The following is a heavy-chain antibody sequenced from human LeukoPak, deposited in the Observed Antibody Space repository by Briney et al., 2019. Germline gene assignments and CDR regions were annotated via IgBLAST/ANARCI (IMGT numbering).Heavy chain of an antibody. V-gene: IGHV3-48*01. CDR2: INGGGSPI. Sequence: GGSLRLSCAASGFTFSRDSMNWVRQAPGKGLEWVSYINGGGSPIYYADSVRGRFTISRDNAKNSLYLQMNSLRAEDTAVYYCVRDNPRCCGVVPANIDDYWGQGTLVTVSS. D-gene: IGHD2-15*01. CDR1: GFTFSRDS. CDR3: VRDNPRCCGVVPANIDDY. J-gene: IGHJ4*02.